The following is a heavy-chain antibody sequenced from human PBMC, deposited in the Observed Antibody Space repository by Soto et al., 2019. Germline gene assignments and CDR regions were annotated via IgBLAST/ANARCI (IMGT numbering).Heavy chain of an antibody. Sequence: QVQLVQSGAEVKKPGSSVKVSCKASGGTFSSYAISWVRQAPGQGLEWMGGIIPIFGTANYAQKFKGRVTITADESTSTAYMELSSLRSEDTAVYYCARGHPIAGAVVTSHFQHWGQGTLVTVSS. CDR1: GGTFSSYA. V-gene: IGHV1-69*01. D-gene: IGHD2-21*02. CDR3: ARGHPIAGAVVTSHFQH. CDR2: IIPIFGTA. J-gene: IGHJ1*01.